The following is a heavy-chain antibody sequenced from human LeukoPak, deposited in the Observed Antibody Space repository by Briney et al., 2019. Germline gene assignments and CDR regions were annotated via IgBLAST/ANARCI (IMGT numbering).Heavy chain of an antibody. V-gene: IGHV1-69*04. CDR2: IIPILNIP. CDR3: ARDLLSYYYDSSGYYYLLY. J-gene: IGHJ4*02. Sequence: GASVKVSCKASGGTFDNSAINWVRQAPGQGLEWMGRIIPILNIPNYAQKLQGRVTIAADTSTSTVYMELSSLRSEDTAVYYCARDLLSYYYDSSGYYYLLYWGQGTLVTVSS. D-gene: IGHD3-22*01. CDR1: GGTFDNSA.